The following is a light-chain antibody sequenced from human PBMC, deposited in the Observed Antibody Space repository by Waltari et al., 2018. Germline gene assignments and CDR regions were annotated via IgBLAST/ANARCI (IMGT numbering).Light chain of an antibody. CDR3: SSYTSRITVV. J-gene: IGLJ2*01. CDR2: DVS. V-gene: IGLV2-14*01. Sequence: QSALTQPASVSGSPGQSITISCTGTSSDIGAYNYVSWYQQYPGKAPNLMIDDVSKRPAGVSNRFAGSKSGNTASLTISGLQAEDEADYYCSSYTSRITVVFGGGTKLTVL. CDR1: SSDIGAYNY.